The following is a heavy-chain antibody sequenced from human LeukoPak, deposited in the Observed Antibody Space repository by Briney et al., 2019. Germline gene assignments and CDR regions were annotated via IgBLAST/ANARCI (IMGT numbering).Heavy chain of an antibody. Sequence: ASVKVSCKASGYIFTDYYIHWVRQAPGQGLKWMGWMNPNGGIDYAQKFHGRVTLTRDTSITTAYMELSSLRSDGTAVYYCARVAYYYYDSSGLGYFDYWGQGTLVTVSS. CDR3: ARVAYYYYDSSGLGYFDY. V-gene: IGHV1-2*02. CDR2: MNPNGGI. D-gene: IGHD3-22*01. J-gene: IGHJ4*02. CDR1: GYIFTDYY.